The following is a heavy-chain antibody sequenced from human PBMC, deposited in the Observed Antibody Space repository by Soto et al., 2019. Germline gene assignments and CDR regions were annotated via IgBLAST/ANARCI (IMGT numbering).Heavy chain of an antibody. CDR3: AKDLSSGWDQDSRYYYYGMDV. CDR1: GFTFSSYG. Sequence: GGSLRLACAASGFTFSSYGMHWVRQDTGKGLEWVAVISYDGSNKYYADSVKGRFTISRDNSKNTLYLQMNSLRAEDTAVYYCAKDLSSGWDQDSRYYYYGMDVWGQGTTVTVSS. CDR2: ISYDGSNK. V-gene: IGHV3-30*18. D-gene: IGHD6-19*01. J-gene: IGHJ6*02.